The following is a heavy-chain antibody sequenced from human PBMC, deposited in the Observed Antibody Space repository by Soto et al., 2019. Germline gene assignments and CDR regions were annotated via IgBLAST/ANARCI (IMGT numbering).Heavy chain of an antibody. Sequence: EVQVLESGGGLVQPGGSLRLSCAATGFTFSDFAMSWVRQAPGKGLEWVSRIYGGGNGPHYADSVKGRVTISRDNSKNTLYLQLNSRRAEDTAVYYCAKMEGMDPWAYSFDYWCQGTRVTVSS. CDR3: AKMEGMDPWAYSFDY. D-gene: IGHD2-2*03. CDR2: IYGGGNGP. J-gene: IGHJ4*02. V-gene: IGHV3-23*01. CDR1: GFTFSDFA.